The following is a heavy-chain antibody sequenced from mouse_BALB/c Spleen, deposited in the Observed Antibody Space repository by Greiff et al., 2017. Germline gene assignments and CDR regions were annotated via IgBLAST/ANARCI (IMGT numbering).Heavy chain of an antibody. CDR1: GYTFTSYV. CDR3: ARRSSGYLAWFAY. J-gene: IGHJ3*01. V-gene: IGHV1-14*01. CDR2: INPYNDGT. D-gene: IGHD3-1*01. Sequence: EVQLQESGPELVKPGASVKMSCKASGYTFTSYVMHWVKQKPGQGLEWIGYINPYNDGTKYNEKFKGKATLTSDKSSSTAYMELSSLTSEDSAVYYCARRSSGYLAWFAYWGQGTLVTVSA.